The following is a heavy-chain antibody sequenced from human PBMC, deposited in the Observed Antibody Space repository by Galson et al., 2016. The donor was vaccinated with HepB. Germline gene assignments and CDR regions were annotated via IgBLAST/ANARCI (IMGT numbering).Heavy chain of an antibody. CDR3: AKCPPGTRGSLDS. D-gene: IGHD1-14*01. CDR2: ISDNGHAT. V-gene: IGHV3-23*01. CDR1: GFTFNSYA. Sequence: PRLSCAGSGFTFNSYAMNWVRQAPGKGLEWISLISDNGHATYYADPVRGRFSIARDNSKNTLYLQMNSLRADDTAVYYCAKCPPGTRGSLDSWGQGTLVTVSS. J-gene: IGHJ4*02.